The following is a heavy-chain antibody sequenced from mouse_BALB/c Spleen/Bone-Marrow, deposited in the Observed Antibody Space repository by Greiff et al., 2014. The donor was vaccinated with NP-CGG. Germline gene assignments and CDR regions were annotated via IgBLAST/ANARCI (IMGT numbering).Heavy chain of an antibody. V-gene: IGHV2-2*02. D-gene: IGHD2-2*01. J-gene: IGHJ1*01. Sequence: VQLQESGPGLVKPSQSLSITCTVSGFSLTTYGLHWVRQSPGKGLEWLGVICSGGGTDYNAAFLSRLIITKDNSKSQCFFKMXXXXTNDTAMYYCARKGYTGYFDVWGAGTTVTVSS. CDR2: ICSGGGT. CDR1: GFSLTTYG. CDR3: ARKGYTGYFDV.